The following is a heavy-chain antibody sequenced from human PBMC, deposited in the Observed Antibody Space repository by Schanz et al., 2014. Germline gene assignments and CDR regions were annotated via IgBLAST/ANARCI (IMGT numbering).Heavy chain of an antibody. CDR3: ARSFRAISPYYGLDV. CDR2: IYDSGNT. Sequence: QVQLQESGPGLVKASETLSLTCTVFGYSITSGYYWAWIRQPPGKGLEWIGEIYDSGNTNYNPSLKSRVTMEVAAPKTQSPLKLTSVTAADTAVYYCARSFRAISPYYGLDVWGQGTTVIVSS. CDR1: GYSITSGYY. V-gene: IGHV4-38-2*02. D-gene: IGHD3-10*01. J-gene: IGHJ6*02.